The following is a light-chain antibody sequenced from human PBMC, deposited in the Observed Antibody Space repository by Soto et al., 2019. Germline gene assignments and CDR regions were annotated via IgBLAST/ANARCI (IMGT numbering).Light chain of an antibody. CDR2: DSS. CDR3: QQRSNWVT. V-gene: IGKV3-11*01. Sequence: VLTQSPATLSLSPGESATLSCRASQSVSSYLAWYQQKPGQAPRLLIYDSSNRATGIPARFSGSGSGTEFTLTIRSLEPEDFAVYYCQQRSNWVTCGQGTRLEIK. CDR1: QSVSSY. J-gene: IGKJ5*01.